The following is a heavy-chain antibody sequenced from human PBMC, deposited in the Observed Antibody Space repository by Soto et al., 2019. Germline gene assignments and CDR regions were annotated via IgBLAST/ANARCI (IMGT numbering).Heavy chain of an antibody. CDR3: ALINYYDSSGYYRDFDY. J-gene: IGHJ4*02. CDR2: ISSSSSTI. Sequence: GGSLRLSCAASGFTFSSYSMNWVRQAPGKGLEWVSYISSSSSTIYYADSVKGRFTISRDNAKNSLYLQMNSLRDEDTAVYYCALINYYDSSGYYRDFDYWGQGTLVTVSS. CDR1: GFTFSSYS. V-gene: IGHV3-48*02. D-gene: IGHD3-22*01.